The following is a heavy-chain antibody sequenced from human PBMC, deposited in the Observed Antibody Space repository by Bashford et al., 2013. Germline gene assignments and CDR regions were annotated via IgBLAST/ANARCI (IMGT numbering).Heavy chain of an antibody. CDR1: GYTFTSYD. CDR3: ARGAPYYYDSSGYYYGGMDV. J-gene: IGHJ6*02. Sequence: ASVKVSCKASGYTFTSYDINWVRQATGQGLEWMGWMNPNSGNTGYAQKFQGRVTMTRNTSISTAYMELSSLRSEDTAVYYCARGAPYYYDSSGYYYGGMDVWGQGTTVTVSS. CDR2: MNPNSGNT. D-gene: IGHD3-22*01. V-gene: IGHV1-8*01.